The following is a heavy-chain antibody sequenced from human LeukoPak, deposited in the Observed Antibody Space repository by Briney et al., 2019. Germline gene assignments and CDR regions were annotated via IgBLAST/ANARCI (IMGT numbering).Heavy chain of an antibody. J-gene: IGHJ4*02. CDR2: ISGSGVST. CDR1: GLTFSSYA. Sequence: PGGSLRLSCAASGLTFSSYAMGWVRQAPGKGLEWVSAISGSGVSTYYADSVKGRFTISRDNSKNTLYLQMNSLIAEDTAVYYCAKDREYYYGSGSYFDYWGQGTLVTVSS. D-gene: IGHD3-10*01. V-gene: IGHV3-23*01. CDR3: AKDREYYYGSGSYFDY.